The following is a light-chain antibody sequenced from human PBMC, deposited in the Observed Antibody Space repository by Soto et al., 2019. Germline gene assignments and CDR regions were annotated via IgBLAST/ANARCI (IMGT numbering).Light chain of an antibody. CDR3: QQYGGSPPT. CDR2: GAS. J-gene: IGKJ1*01. CDR1: QSISSS. Sequence: ILLTQSPCTLSLSPGERATLSCRASQSISSSLAWYQQKPGQAPRLLIYGASIRATGIPEKFSGSGSGTDFTLTISRLEPEDFAVYSCQQYGGSPPTFGQGTKVDIK. V-gene: IGKV3-20*01.